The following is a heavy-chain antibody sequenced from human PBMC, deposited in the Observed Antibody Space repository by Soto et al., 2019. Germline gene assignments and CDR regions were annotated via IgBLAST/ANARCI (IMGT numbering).Heavy chain of an antibody. Sequence: GGSLRLSCAASGFTFSSYGMHWVRQAPGKGLEWVAVILYDGSKKYYADSVKGRFTISRDNSKNTLYLPMSSLRAEDTALYFCVKDGSSGWPYFDDMDVWGQGTMVTVSS. CDR1: GFTFSSYG. J-gene: IGHJ6*02. V-gene: IGHV3-30*18. CDR3: VKDGSSGWPYFDDMDV. D-gene: IGHD6-19*01. CDR2: ILYDGSKK.